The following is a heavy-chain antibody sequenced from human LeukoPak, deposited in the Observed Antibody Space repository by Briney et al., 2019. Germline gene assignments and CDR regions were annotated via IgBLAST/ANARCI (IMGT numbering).Heavy chain of an antibody. CDR3: ARTKNLVVPARFDP. Sequence: SVKVSCKASGGTFSSYAISWVRQAPGQGLEWIGGIIPIFGTANYAQKFQGRVTITADESTSTAYMELSSLRSDDTAVYYCARTKNLVVPARFDPWGQGTLVTVSS. V-gene: IGHV1-69*13. J-gene: IGHJ5*02. CDR2: IIPIFGTA. D-gene: IGHD2-2*01. CDR1: GGTFSSYA.